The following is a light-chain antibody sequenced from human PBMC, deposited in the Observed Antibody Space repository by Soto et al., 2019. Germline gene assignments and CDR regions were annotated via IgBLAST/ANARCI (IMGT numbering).Light chain of an antibody. CDR3: AAWDDSLNGVV. CDR1: TSNIGSET. Sequence: QSVLTQPPSASGTPGQRVTISCSGSTSNIGSETVNWYQQLPGTAPKLVIYSNNQRPSGVPDRFSVSKSGTSASLAISGLQSEDEADYYCAAWDDSLNGVVFGGGTKLTVL. CDR2: SNN. J-gene: IGLJ2*01. V-gene: IGLV1-44*01.